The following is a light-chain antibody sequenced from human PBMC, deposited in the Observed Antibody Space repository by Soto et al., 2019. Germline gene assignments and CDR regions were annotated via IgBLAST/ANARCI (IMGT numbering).Light chain of an antibody. CDR2: EVS. J-gene: IGLJ2*01. CDR3: SSYTSSSTLV. CDR1: SRDVGGYNY. V-gene: IGLV2-14*01. Sequence: QSALPHSASESGYPGQSITISCKGTSRDVGGYNYVSWYQQHPGKAPKLMIYEVSNRPSGVSNRFSGSKSGNTASLSISGLQAEDEADYYCSSYTSSSTLVFGGGTKVTVL.